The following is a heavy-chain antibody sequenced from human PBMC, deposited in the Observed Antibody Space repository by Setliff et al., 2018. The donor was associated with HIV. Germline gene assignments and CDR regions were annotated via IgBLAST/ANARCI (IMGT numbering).Heavy chain of an antibody. V-gene: IGHV4-59*01. J-gene: IGHJ4*02. CDR2: IYISGTT. CDR3: ARDGGYSYGFFDY. Sequence: SETLSLTCTVSGGSISTSYWNWIRQPPGKGLEWIAYIYISGTTNYNPSLKSRVTISLDTSRNQFSLKLSSVTAADTAVYYCARDGGYSYGFFDYWGQGTLVTVSS. CDR1: GGSISTSY. D-gene: IGHD5-18*01.